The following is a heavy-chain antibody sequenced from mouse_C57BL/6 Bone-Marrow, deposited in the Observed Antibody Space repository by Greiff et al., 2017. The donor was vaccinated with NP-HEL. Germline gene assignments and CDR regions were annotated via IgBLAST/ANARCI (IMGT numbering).Heavy chain of an antibody. Sequence: EVMLVESGGGLVKPGGSLKLSCAASGFTFSSYAMSWVRQTPEKRLEWVATISDGGSYTYYPDNVKGRFTISRDNAKNNLYLQRSHLKSEDTAMYYCARDDYGNYVYWYFDVWGTGTTVTVSS. CDR3: ARDDYGNYVYWYFDV. D-gene: IGHD2-1*01. CDR2: ISDGGSYT. J-gene: IGHJ1*03. CDR1: GFTFSSYA. V-gene: IGHV5-4*01.